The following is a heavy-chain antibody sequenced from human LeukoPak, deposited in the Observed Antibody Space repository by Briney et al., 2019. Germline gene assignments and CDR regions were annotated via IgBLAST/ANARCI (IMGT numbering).Heavy chain of an antibody. D-gene: IGHD1-26*01. Sequence: PGGSLRLSCAASGFTFSSYWMSWVRQAPGKGLEWVAVMSYDEKYKIYADSVKGRFTISRDNFKNTVYLQMDNLRPEDTAVYYCARDARLYKWELLAYWGQGTLVTVSS. CDR3: ARDARLYKWELLAY. V-gene: IGHV3-30*03. CDR2: MSYDEKYK. CDR1: GFTFSSYW. J-gene: IGHJ4*02.